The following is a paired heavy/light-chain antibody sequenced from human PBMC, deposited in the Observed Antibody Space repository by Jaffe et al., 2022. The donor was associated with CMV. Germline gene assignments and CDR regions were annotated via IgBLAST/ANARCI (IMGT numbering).Light chain of an antibody. Sequence: DIQMTQSPSSLSASVGDRVTITCRASQSISNYLNWYQQKPGKAPKLLIFAASSLQSGVPSRFSGSVSGTDFTLTIASLQPEDFATYYCQQSYTTPLLTFGGGTKVEIK. J-gene: IGKJ4*01. CDR1: QSISNY. V-gene: IGKV1-39*01. CDR3: QQSYTTPLLT. CDR2: AAS.
Heavy chain of an antibody. CDR3: AKDRWAVVGPTTYFDY. CDR1: GFTFSNYA. Sequence: QVQLVESGGGVVQPGGSLRLSCAASGFTFSNYAIHWVRQAPGKGLEWVTVISYDGSNKYYVDSVKGRFTISRDNSKNTLYLQMNSLRAEDTAVYYCAKDRWAVVGPTTYFDYWGQGTLVTVSS. V-gene: IGHV3-30*18. CDR2: ISYDGSNK. J-gene: IGHJ4*02. D-gene: IGHD1-26*01.